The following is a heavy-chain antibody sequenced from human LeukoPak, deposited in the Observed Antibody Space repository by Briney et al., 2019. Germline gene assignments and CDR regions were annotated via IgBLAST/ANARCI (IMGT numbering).Heavy chain of an antibody. CDR3: ATESNDYGDY. Sequence: GGSLRLSCAASGFTFRSYAMHWVRQAPGKGLEWVAFIRYDGSNKYYADSVKGRFTVSRGNSKNTLYLQMNSLKTEDTAVYYCATESNDYGDYWGQGTLVTVSS. J-gene: IGHJ4*02. CDR2: IRYDGSNK. CDR1: GFTFRSYA. V-gene: IGHV3-30*02.